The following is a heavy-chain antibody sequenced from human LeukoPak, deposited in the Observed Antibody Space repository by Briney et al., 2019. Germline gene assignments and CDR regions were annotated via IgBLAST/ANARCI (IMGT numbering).Heavy chain of an antibody. D-gene: IGHD3-10*02. J-gene: IGHJ4*02. V-gene: IGHV3-43*01. CDR2: AGWAGGTT. CDR3: AKELDTMFFDY. CDR1: GFTFDRYT. Sequence: GGSLRLSCATSGFTFDRYTIHWARHAPGKGLEWVSLAGWAGGTTYYSDSVRGRFTISRDSGKNSVYLQMNSLTTDDTAFYFCAKELDTMFFDYWGQGALVTVSS.